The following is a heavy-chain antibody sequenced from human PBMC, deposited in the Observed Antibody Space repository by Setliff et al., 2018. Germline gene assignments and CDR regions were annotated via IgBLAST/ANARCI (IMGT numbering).Heavy chain of an antibody. CDR1: GFTFSSYA. D-gene: IGHD3-16*01. V-gene: IGHV3-64*01. CDR2: ISNDGNNR. CDR3: ARSINGYQQRYDF. Sequence: GSLRLSCAASGFTFSSYAFVWVRQAPGKGLEYVSGISNDGNNRYYASSVKGRFTISRDNGKNSLFLQMNSVRAEDTAVYYCARSINGYQQRYDFWGQGALVTVSS. J-gene: IGHJ4*02.